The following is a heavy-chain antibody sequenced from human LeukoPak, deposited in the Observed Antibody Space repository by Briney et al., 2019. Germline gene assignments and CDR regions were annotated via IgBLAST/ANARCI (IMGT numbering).Heavy chain of an antibody. Sequence: ASVTVSCMASGYTFTIYGITWVRQAPGQGLEWMGWISAYNGNTNYAQKLQGRVTMITDTSTSTAYMELRNLRSDDTAFYYCARDDLDCSGGTCYPDNYWGQGTLVAVSS. D-gene: IGHD2-15*01. CDR1: GYTFTIYG. V-gene: IGHV1-18*01. J-gene: IGHJ4*02. CDR2: ISAYNGNT. CDR3: ARDDLDCSGGTCYPDNY.